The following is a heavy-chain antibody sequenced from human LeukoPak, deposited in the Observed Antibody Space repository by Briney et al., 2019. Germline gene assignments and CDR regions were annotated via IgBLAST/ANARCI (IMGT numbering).Heavy chain of an antibody. D-gene: IGHD3-3*01. CDR3: ARDAHYDFWSGYYTGNMDV. CDR2: IDSSGST. V-gene: IGHV4-38-2*02. CDR1: GYSISSGYY. Sequence: SGTLSLTCAVSGYSISSGYYWGWIRQPPGKGLEWIGSIDSSGSTYYNPSLKSRVTISVNTSKNQFSLKLSPVTAADTAVYYCARDAHYDFWSGYYTGNMDVWGKGTTVTASS. J-gene: IGHJ6*03.